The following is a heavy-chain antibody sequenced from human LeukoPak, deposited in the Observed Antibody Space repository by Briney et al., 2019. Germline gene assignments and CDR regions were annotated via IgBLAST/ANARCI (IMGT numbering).Heavy chain of an antibody. Sequence: GGSLRLSCAASGFTFSNAWMSWVRQAPGKGLEWVGRIKSKTDGGTTDYAAPVKGRFTISRDDSKNTLYLQMNSLRAEDTAVYYCARDLGLGMRPNWFDPWGQGTLVTVSS. CDR1: GFTFSNAW. CDR2: IKSKTDGGTT. D-gene: IGHD7-27*01. CDR3: ARDLGLGMRPNWFDP. V-gene: IGHV3-15*01. J-gene: IGHJ5*02.